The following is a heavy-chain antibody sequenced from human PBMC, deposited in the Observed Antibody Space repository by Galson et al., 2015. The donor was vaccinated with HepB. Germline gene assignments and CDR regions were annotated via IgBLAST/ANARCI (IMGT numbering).Heavy chain of an antibody. V-gene: IGHV3-21*01. J-gene: IGHJ6*02. CDR3: ARGKEEDSWSSSWHGYYYGMDV. D-gene: IGHD6-13*01. CDR2: ISSGSSYT. Sequence: SLRLSCAASGFSFSIYNMNWFRQAPGKGLEWVSSISSGSSYTYYVDSVKGRFTISRDNAKNSLYLQMNSLRVEDTAVYYCARGKEEDSWSSSWHGYYYGMDVWGQGTTVTVSS. CDR1: GFSFSIYN.